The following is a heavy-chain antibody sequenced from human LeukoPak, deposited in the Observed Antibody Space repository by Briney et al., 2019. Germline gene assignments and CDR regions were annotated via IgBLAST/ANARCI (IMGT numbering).Heavy chain of an antibody. V-gene: IGHV5-51*01. CDR2: IRPADSDT. J-gene: IGHJ4*02. Sequence: GKSLKISCKGSGFDFSSSSIGWVRQMPGKGLEWMTIIRPADSDTRYSSSFRGQVTISADKSISTAYLQRSSLKASDTAMYYCARQGGSGLFDFWGQGTLVTVSS. CDR3: ARQGGSGLFDF. D-gene: IGHD3-10*01. CDR1: GFDFSSSS.